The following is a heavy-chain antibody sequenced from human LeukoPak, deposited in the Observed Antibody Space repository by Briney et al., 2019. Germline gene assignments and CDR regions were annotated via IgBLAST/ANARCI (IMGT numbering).Heavy chain of an antibody. J-gene: IGHJ5*02. V-gene: IGHV4-30-4*01. CDR3: ARDSGGTCSGGSCYSFDP. CDR2: IYYSGST. Sequence: SETLSLTCIVSGGSISSGDYYWSWICQPPGKGLEWIGYIYYSGSTYYNPSLKSRVTISVDTSKNQFSLKLSSVTAADTAVYYCARDSGGTCSGGSCYSFDPWGQGTLVTVSS. CDR1: GGSISSGDYY. D-gene: IGHD2-15*01.